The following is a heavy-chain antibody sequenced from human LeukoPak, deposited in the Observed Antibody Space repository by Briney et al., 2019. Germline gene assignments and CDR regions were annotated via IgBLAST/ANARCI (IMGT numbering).Heavy chain of an antibody. Sequence: GGSLILSCAVSGFTFSSYWMNWVRQAPGKGLEWVASIKQDGGEKSYVDSVKDRFTISRDNAKNSLYLQMNSLRAEDTAVYYCARDSSIRYYDFWSGSYDAFDIWGQGTMVTVSS. V-gene: IGHV3-7*01. CDR2: IKQDGGEK. CDR3: ARDSSIRYYDFWSGSYDAFDI. CDR1: GFTFSSYW. D-gene: IGHD3-3*01. J-gene: IGHJ3*02.